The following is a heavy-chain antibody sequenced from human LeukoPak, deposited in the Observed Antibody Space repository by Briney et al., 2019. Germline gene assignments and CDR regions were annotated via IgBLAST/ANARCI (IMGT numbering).Heavy chain of an antibody. D-gene: IGHD3-10*02. CDR1: GFTFTNYG. CDR2: IWYDGSKT. V-gene: IGHV3-33*01. CDR3: TRENYVPDS. Sequence: GGSLGLSCTTSGFTFTNYGINWVRQAPGKGLEWVAAIWYDGSKTSYTDSVRGRFTISRDDARNSLFLQMNGLRADDTAVYYCTRENYVPDSWGQGTLVTVSS. J-gene: IGHJ5*02.